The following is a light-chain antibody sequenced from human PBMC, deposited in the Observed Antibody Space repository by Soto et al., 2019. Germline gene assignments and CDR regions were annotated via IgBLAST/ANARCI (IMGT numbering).Light chain of an antibody. CDR3: QQYGTSEII. Sequence: EIVLTQSPGTLALSPGERATLSCRASQRPSNSHVAWYLLKPGQAPRLLIFDTSSRATGIPDRFSGSVSGTDFTHTISRLEPEDFAVFYCQQYGTSEIIFGQGTRLEIK. J-gene: IGKJ5*01. V-gene: IGKV3-20*01. CDR1: QRPSNSH. CDR2: DTS.